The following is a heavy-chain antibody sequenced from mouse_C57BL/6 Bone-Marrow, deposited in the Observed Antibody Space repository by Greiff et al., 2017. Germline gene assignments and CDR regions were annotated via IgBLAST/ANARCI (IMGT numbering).Heavy chain of an antibody. J-gene: IGHJ2*01. CDR2: INPNNGGT. V-gene: IGHV1-26*01. CDR3: ARVTVVALDY. Sequence: EVQLQQSGPELVKPGASVKISCKASGYTFTDYYMNWVKQSHGKSLEWIGDINPNNGGTSYNQKFKSKATLTVDKSSSTAYMELRSLTSEDSAVYYCARVTVVALDYWGQGTTLTVSS. D-gene: IGHD1-1*01. CDR1: GYTFTDYY.